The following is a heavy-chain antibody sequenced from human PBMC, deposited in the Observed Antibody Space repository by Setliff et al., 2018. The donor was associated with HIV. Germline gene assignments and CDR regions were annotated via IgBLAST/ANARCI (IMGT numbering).Heavy chain of an antibody. Sequence: SETLSLTCTVSDGSISSHYWSWVRQPPGKGLEWIGSMYYSGSTNYNPSLKSRVTISLDMSKNHFSLNLRSVTAADTAVYYCASGWVSGGTCFDYWGQGTLVTVSS. CDR1: DGSISSHY. CDR3: ASGWVSGGTCFDY. D-gene: IGHD2-15*01. CDR2: MYYSGST. V-gene: IGHV4-59*08. J-gene: IGHJ4*02.